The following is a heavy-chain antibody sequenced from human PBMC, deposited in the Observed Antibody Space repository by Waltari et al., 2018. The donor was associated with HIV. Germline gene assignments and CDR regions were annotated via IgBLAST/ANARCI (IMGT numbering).Heavy chain of an antibody. CDR3: AKGEYYGDYLGH. CDR1: GFTFTNYG. D-gene: IGHD4-17*01. V-gene: IGHV3-30*18. Sequence: QLAESGGGGVQPGRSLPLSCVTSGFTFTNYGIHWVRQAPGKGLEWVAVMSYDGSRRYYVDSVKGRFTISRDTSKNTQYLQMNSLRAEDTAVYYCAKGEYYGDYLGHWGQGTLVTVSS. J-gene: IGHJ4*02. CDR2: MSYDGSRR.